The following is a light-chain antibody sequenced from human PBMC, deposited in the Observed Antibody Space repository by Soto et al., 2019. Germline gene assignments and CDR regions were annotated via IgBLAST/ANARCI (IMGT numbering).Light chain of an antibody. CDR1: NSDVGGYSY. CDR3: SSYTSSSTPYV. Sequence: VLTQPASVSGSPGQSITISCTGTNSDVGGYSYVSWYQQHPVKAPKLMIYEVSNRPSGVSNRFSGSKSGNTASLTISGLQAEDEADYYCSSYTSSSTPYVFGTGTKVTVL. J-gene: IGLJ1*01. V-gene: IGLV2-14*01. CDR2: EVS.